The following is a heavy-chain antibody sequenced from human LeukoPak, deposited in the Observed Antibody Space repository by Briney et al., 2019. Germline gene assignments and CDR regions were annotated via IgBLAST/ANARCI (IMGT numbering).Heavy chain of an antibody. D-gene: IGHD4-11*01. CDR2: IYYSGST. V-gene: IGHV4-59*01. CDR1: GGSISNYY. Sequence: SETLSLTCTVSGGSISNYYWSWIRQPPGKGLEWIGYIYYSGSTNHSPSLKSRVTISVDTSQNQFSLKLSSVTAADTAVYYCARGYSNFDYWGQGTLVTVSS. CDR3: ARGYSNFDY. J-gene: IGHJ4*02.